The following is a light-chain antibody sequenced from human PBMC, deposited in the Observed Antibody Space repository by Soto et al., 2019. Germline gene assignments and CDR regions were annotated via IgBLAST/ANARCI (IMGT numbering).Light chain of an antibody. CDR2: RAA. Sequence: DIQMTQSPSTLSASVGDRVTITCRASQSLSSWLAWYQQKPGKAPKVLIYRAASLESGVPSRFSGSGSGTDFTLTINSLQPEDFATYYCQQTYSTPPTFGQGTRLEIK. CDR3: QQTYSTPPT. CDR1: QSLSSW. V-gene: IGKV1-39*01. J-gene: IGKJ5*01.